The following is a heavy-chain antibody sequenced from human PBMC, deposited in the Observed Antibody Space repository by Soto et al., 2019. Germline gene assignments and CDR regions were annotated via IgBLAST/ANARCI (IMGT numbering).Heavy chain of an antibody. J-gene: IGHJ5*01. CDR3: TRDYGGYCSGDACYFGSLDS. CDR1: GYTFTGYY. CDR2: INPNGGGR. V-gene: IGHV1-2*02. D-gene: IGHD2-15*01. Sequence: ASVKVSCKASGYTFTGYYLHWVRQAPGQGLEWMGWINPNGGGRNYAQKFQGRVTMTRDTSINTAYMELNNLGSDDTAVYHCTRDYGGYCSGDACYFGSLDSWGQGTLVTVSS.